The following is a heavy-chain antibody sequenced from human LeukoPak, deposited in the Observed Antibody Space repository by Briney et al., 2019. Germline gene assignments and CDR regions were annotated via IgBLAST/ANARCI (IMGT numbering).Heavy chain of an antibody. D-gene: IGHD5-18*01. V-gene: IGHV3-21*04. CDR1: GFTFSSYS. CDR2: ISRSSSYI. CDR3: AKDANDLPGYSYFDY. Sequence: GGSLRLSCAASGFTFSSYSMNWVRQAPGKGLEWVSSISRSSSYIYYGDSVKGRFTISRDNAKNSLYLQMNSLRAEDTAVYYCAKDANDLPGYSYFDYWGQGTLVTVSS. J-gene: IGHJ4*02.